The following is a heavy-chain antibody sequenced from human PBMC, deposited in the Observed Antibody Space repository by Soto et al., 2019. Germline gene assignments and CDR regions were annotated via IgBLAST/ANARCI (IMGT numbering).Heavy chain of an antibody. CDR1: GFTFSDHY. CDR2: TRNKANSYTT. V-gene: IGHV3-72*01. CDR3: ARVARDYDFWSGYPTYYYMDV. Sequence: EVQLVESGGGLVQPGGSLRLSCAASGFTFSDHYMDWVRQAPGKGLEWVGRTRNKANSYTTEYAASVKGRFTISRDDSKNSLYLQMNSLKTEDTAVYYCARVARDYDFWSGYPTYYYMDVWGKGTTVTVSS. J-gene: IGHJ6*03. D-gene: IGHD3-3*01.